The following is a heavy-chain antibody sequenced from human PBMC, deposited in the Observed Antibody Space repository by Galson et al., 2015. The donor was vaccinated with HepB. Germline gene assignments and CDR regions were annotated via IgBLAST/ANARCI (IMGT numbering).Heavy chain of an antibody. V-gene: IGHV5-51*03. J-gene: IGHJ4*02. Sequence: QSGAEVKKPGESLKISCMGSGYNFTNYWIAWVRQVPGKGLEWMGIIYPGNSDTRISPSFRGQVIISADKSITTAYLQWSSLKASDTAMYYCARRRLYSSAPDHWGQGTLVTVSS. D-gene: IGHD6-19*01. CDR1: GYNFTNYW. CDR2: IYPGNSDT. CDR3: ARRRLYSSAPDH.